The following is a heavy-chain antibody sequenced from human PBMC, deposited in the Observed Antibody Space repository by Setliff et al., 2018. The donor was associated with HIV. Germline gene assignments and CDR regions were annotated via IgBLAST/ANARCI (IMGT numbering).Heavy chain of an antibody. J-gene: IGHJ6*03. V-gene: IGHV4-31*03. Sequence: SQTLSLTCTVSGDTISRGGYYWSWIRQHPGKGLEWIGYTQNNGNTFYNPSLEGRVTLSVDTSKNQFSLTLTSVTAADTAVYFCTRDAGGHSYGRRYYYYMDVWGKGTTV. D-gene: IGHD5-18*01. CDR1: GDTISRGGYY. CDR2: TQNNGNT. CDR3: TRDAGGHSYGRRYYYYMDV.